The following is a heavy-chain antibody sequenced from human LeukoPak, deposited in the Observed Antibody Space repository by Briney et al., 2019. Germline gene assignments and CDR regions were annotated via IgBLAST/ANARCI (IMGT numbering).Heavy chain of an antibody. D-gene: IGHD3-22*01. CDR3: ARLFGLSYDSSGYYYVNDY. Sequence: ASVKVSCKASGYTFTGYYMHWVRQAPGQGLEWMGWINPNSGGTNYSQKFQGRVTMTRDTSISTDYMELSRLRSDDTAVYYCARLFGLSYDSSGYYYVNDYWGQGTLVTVSS. CDR2: INPNSGGT. V-gene: IGHV1-2*02. CDR1: GYTFTGYY. J-gene: IGHJ4*02.